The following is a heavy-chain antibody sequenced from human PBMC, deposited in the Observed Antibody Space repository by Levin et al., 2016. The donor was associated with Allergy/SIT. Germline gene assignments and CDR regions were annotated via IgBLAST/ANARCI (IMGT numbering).Heavy chain of an antibody. D-gene: IGHD4-11*01. CDR1: GGSINSGDYY. CDR3: ARFPGITVTHTGALDI. J-gene: IGHJ3*02. Sequence: SETLSLTCTVSGGSINSGDYYWTWIRQHPGQGLEWIGYIYHNGGSYYNPSLKSRVSMSVDRSKNLISLRVTSVTAADTAVYYCARFPGITVTHTGALDIWGQGKLVTVSA. V-gene: IGHV4-31*03. CDR2: IYHNGGS.